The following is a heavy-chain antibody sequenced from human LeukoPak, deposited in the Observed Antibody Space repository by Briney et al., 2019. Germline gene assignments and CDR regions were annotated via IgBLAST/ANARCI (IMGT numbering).Heavy chain of an antibody. V-gene: IGHV3-21*01. D-gene: IGHD2-15*01. J-gene: IGHJ3*02. CDR3: ARDGSGGSCYGLTPCPSPAGTFDI. CDR1: GFTFSSYS. Sequence: PGGSLRLSCAASGFTFSSYSMNWVRQAPGKGLEWVSSISSSSSYIYYADSVKGRFTISRDNAKNSLYLQMNSLRAEDTAVYYCARDGSGGSCYGLTPCPSPAGTFDIWGQGTMVTVSS. CDR2: ISSSSSYI.